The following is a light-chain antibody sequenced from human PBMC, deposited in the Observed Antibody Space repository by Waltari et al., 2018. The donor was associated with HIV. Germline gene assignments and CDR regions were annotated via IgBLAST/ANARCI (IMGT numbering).Light chain of an antibody. V-gene: IGLV3-21*04. Sequence: SSLLTQTPSVSVATGKTARVTCGGNNIERKSVHWYQQKPGQAPLLVIYYDTDRPSGIPERFSGSNSGNTATLTISRVGDGDEADYYCQVWDSTTDHVLFGGGTRLTVL. CDR1: NIERKS. CDR2: YDT. CDR3: QVWDSTTDHVL. J-gene: IGLJ2*01.